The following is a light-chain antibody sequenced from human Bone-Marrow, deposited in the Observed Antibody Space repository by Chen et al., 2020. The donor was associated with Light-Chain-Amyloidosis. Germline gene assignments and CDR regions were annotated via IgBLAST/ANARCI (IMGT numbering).Light chain of an antibody. Sequence: QTVVTQEPSFSVSPGGTVTLTCGLSSGSVSTNYYPACYQQTPGQAPRTLIYSTNTRSSGVPDRFSGSILGNKAALTITGAQADAESDYYCVLYVGRGIWVFGGGTKLTVL. V-gene: IGLV8-61*01. CDR3: VLYVGRGIWV. CDR2: STN. CDR1: SGSVSTNYY. J-gene: IGLJ3*02.